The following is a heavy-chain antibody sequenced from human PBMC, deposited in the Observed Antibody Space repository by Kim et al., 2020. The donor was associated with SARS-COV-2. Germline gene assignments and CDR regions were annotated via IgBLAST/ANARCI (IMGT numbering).Heavy chain of an antibody. J-gene: IGHJ6*02. CDR1: GFIFSGSP. Sequence: GGSLRLSCSGSGFIFSGSPMDWVRQAPGKGLEYISAISRFSESIYYADSVEGRFTISRDNSKNTLFLQMSGLRPEDTAVYYCVRRGLVEEARHGMDVWGQGTTVTVSS. D-gene: IGHD2-2*01. CDR3: VRRGLVEEARHGMDV. V-gene: IGHV3-64D*06. CDR2: ISRFSESI.